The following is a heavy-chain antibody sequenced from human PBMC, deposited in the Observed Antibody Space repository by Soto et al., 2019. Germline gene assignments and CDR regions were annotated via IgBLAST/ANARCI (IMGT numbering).Heavy chain of an antibody. CDR3: SRPLLYRHFNHGLAV. Sequence: SVKVSCKASGGTFSKYAISWVRQAPGQGLEWLGGIIPMFVTPNYAQKFQSKVIFSADEATTTAYLELSSLRSADTAVYFCSRPLLYRHFNHGLAVWGQGTTVTVCS. J-gene: IGHJ6*02. V-gene: IGHV1-69*13. D-gene: IGHD1-26*01. CDR2: IIPMFVTP. CDR1: GGTFSKYA.